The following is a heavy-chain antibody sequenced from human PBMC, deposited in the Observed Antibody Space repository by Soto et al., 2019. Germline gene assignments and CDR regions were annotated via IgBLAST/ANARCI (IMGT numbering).Heavy chain of an antibody. V-gene: IGHV1-3*01. D-gene: IGHD2-2*01. CDR2: INAGNGNT. CDR3: AREGRYCSSTSCRRDY. J-gene: IGHJ4*02. Sequence: VASVKVSCKASGYTFTSYAMHWVRQAPGQRLEWMGWINAGNGNTKYSQKFQGRVTITRDTSASTAYMELSSLRSEDTAVYYCAREGRYCSSTSCRRDYWGQGTLVTVSS. CDR1: GYTFTSYA.